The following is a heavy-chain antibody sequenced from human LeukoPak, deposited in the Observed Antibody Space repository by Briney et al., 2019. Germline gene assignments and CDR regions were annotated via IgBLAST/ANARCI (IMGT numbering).Heavy chain of an antibody. CDR3: ARDKGMATIRWFDP. CDR1: GFTFSSYA. Sequence: PGGSLRLSCAASGFTFSSYAMHWVRQAPGKGLEWVAVISYDGSNKYYADSVKGRFTISRDNSKNTLYLQMNSLRAEDTAMYYCARDKGMATIRWFDPWGQGTLVTVSS. V-gene: IGHV3-30-3*01. J-gene: IGHJ5*02. CDR2: ISYDGSNK. D-gene: IGHD5-24*01.